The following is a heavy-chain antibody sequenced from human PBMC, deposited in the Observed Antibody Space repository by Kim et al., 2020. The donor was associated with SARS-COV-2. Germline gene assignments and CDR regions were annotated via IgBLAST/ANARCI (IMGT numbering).Heavy chain of an antibody. CDR3: AKDMYSSGWGDAFAI. CDR1: GFTFDDYA. D-gene: IGHD6-19*01. Sequence: GGSLRLSCAASGFTFDDYAMHWVRQAPGKGLEWVSGISWNSGSIGYADSVKGRFTISRDNAKNSLYLQMNSLRAEDTALYYCAKDMYSSGWGDAFAIWGQGTMVTVSS. V-gene: IGHV3-9*01. J-gene: IGHJ3*02. CDR2: ISWNSGSI.